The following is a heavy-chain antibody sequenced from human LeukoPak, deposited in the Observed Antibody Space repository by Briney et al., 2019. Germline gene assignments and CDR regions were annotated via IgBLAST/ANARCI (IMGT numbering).Heavy chain of an antibody. CDR1: GFAFSAYV. CDR2: ISSSRSNI. J-gene: IGHJ4*02. D-gene: IGHD1-1*01. V-gene: IGHV3-21*01. CDR3: ASDLRGLDSL. Sequence: SGGSLRLSCAASGFAFSAYVMNWVPQAPGKGLEWVSSISSSRSNIYYSDSVKGRFTISRDNARNSLFLQMNSLRLEDTAVYYCASDLRGLDSLWGQGTLVTVSS.